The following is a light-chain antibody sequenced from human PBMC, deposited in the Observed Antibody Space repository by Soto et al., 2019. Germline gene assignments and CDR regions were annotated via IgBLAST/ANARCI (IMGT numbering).Light chain of an antibody. CDR2: KAS. J-gene: IGKJ1*01. Sequence: DIQMTQSPSTLSASVGDRVTITCRASQSISSWLAWYQQKPGKAPNLRIYKASSLESGVPSRFSGSGSGTEFTLTISSLQPDDFATYYCHQYSTYSRTLGQGTKVEIK. CDR1: QSISSW. CDR3: HQYSTYSRT. V-gene: IGKV1-5*03.